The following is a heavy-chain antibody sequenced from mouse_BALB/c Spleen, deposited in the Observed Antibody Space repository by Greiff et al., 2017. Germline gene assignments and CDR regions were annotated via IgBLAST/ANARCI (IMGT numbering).Heavy chain of an antibody. Sequence: DVKLVESGGGLVQPGGSLRLSCATSGFTFTDYYMSWVRQPPGKALEWLGFIRNKANGYTTEYSASVKGRFTISRDNSQSILYLQMNTLRAEDSATYYCARGPPVWDSYYFDYWGQGTTRTVSS. V-gene: IGHV7-3*02. CDR2: IRNKANGYTT. J-gene: IGHJ2*01. CDR1: GFTFTDYY. D-gene: IGHD4-1*01. CDR3: ARGPPVWDSYYFDY.